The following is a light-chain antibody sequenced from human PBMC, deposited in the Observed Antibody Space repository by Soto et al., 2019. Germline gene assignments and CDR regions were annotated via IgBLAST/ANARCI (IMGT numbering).Light chain of an antibody. V-gene: IGKV2-24*01. CDR1: QSLVHRDGNTY. CDR2: MIS. J-gene: IGKJ2*01. CDR3: MQATQPYT. Sequence: EIVMTQTPLSSRVTLGQPASISCRSSQSLVHRDGNTYLSWLHQRPGQPPRLLIYMISDRFSGVPDRFSGSGAGTDFTLKISRVEADDVGVYYCMQATQPYTFGQGTKLEIE.